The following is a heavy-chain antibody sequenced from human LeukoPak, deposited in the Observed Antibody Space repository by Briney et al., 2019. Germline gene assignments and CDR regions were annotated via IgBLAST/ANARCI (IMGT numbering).Heavy chain of an antibody. V-gene: IGHV3-23*01. CDR2: ISGRGGST. CDR1: AFTFSSYA. CDR3: AKDLYEGRGVILNTFDY. D-gene: IGHD3-10*01. J-gene: IGHJ4*02. Sequence: GGSLRLSCAASAFTFSSYAMSWVRQAPGKGLEWVSAISGRGGSTYYADSVKGRFTISRDNSKNTLYLQMNSLRAEDTAIHYCAKDLYEGRGVILNTFDYWGQGTLVTVSS.